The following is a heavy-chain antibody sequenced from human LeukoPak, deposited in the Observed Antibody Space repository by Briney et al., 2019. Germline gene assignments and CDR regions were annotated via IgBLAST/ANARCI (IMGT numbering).Heavy chain of an antibody. CDR1: GASISSSSDC. J-gene: IGHJ4*02. Sequence: SETLSLTCTVSGASISSSSDCWGWIRQPPGKGLEWIGTISYSGSTYYNPSLKSRLTISVDTSKNQFSLRLRSVTAADTAVYYCARSGSYDRVDYWGQGTLVTVSS. CDR2: ISYSGST. V-gene: IGHV4-39*01. CDR3: ARSGSYDRVDY. D-gene: IGHD3-10*01.